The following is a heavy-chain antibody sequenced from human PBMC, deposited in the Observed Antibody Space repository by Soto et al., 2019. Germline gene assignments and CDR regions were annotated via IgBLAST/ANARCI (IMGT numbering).Heavy chain of an antibody. CDR2: ISAYNGNT. D-gene: IGHD6-19*01. V-gene: IGHV1-18*01. CDR3: ARINGGQWLVDFDY. Sequence: GASVKVSCKASGYTFTSYGISWVRQAPGQGLEWMGWISAYNGNTNYAQKLQGRVTMTTDTSTSTAYLELRSLRSDDTAVYYCARINGGQWLVDFDYWGQGTLVTVSS. J-gene: IGHJ4*02. CDR1: GYTFTSYG.